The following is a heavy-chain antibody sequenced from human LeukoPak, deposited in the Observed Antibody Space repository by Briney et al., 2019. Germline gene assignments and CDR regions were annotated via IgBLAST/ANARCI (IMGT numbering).Heavy chain of an antibody. V-gene: IGHV1-2*02. CDR1: GYTFTGYY. CDR3: ARERVKYQLLWYFDY. J-gene: IGHJ4*02. D-gene: IGHD2-2*01. Sequence: ASVKVSCKASGYTFTGYYMHWVRQAPGQWLEWMGWINPNSGGTNYAQKFQGRVTMTRDTSISTAYMELSRLRSDDTAVYYCARERVKYQLLWYFDYWGQGTLVTVSS. CDR2: INPNSGGT.